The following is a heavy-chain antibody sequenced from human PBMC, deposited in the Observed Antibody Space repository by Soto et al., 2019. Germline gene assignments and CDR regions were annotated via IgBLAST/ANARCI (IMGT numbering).Heavy chain of an antibody. V-gene: IGHV3-30*18. CDR1: GFTFSNYG. D-gene: IGHD2-21*01. CDR3: AKVAPSISILWEFDP. CDR2: ISHDGNKE. Sequence: PGGSLRLSCAASGFTFSNYGIHWVRQAPGKGLEWVAVISHDGNKEYYADSVKGRFTVSRDNSKKTVYLQMNSLRAEDTAMYYCAKVAPSISILWEFDPWGPGTLVTV. J-gene: IGHJ5*02.